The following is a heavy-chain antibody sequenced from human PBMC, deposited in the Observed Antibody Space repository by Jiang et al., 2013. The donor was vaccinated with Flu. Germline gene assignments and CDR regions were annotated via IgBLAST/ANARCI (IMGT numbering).Heavy chain of an antibody. Sequence: LLKPSETLSLTCAVYGGSFSGYYWSWIRQPPGKGLEWIGEINHSGSTNYNPSLKSRVTISVDTSKNQFSLKLSSVTAADTAVYYCARSGSYGGHFDYWGQGTLVTVSS. D-gene: IGHD1-26*01. CDR2: INHSGST. J-gene: IGHJ4*02. CDR3: ARSGSYGGHFDY. V-gene: IGHV4-34*01. CDR1: GGSFSGYY.